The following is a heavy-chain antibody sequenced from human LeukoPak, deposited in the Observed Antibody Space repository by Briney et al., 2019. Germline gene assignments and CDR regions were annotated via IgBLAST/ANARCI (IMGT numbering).Heavy chain of an antibody. D-gene: IGHD1-1*01. J-gene: IGHJ4*02. CDR2: VDPEDGET. CDR3: ATGRTTGTTVYDY. Sequence: ASVKASCKVSGYTFTDYYMHWVQQAPGKGLEWMGLVDPEDGETIYAEKFQGRVTITADTSTDTAYMELSSLRSEDTAVYYWATGRTTGTTVYDYWGQGTLVTVSS. CDR1: GYTFTDYY. V-gene: IGHV1-69-2*01.